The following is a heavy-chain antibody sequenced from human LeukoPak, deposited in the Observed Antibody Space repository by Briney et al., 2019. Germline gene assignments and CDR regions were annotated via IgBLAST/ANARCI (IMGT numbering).Heavy chain of an antibody. V-gene: IGHV4-59*01. CDR1: GVSISSYY. CDR2: IYYSGST. J-gene: IGHJ6*02. D-gene: IGHD3-9*01. CDR3: ARAKDILTGYFHYGMDV. Sequence: SETLSLTCTVSGVSISSYYWSWVRQPPGKGLEWFGYIYYSGSTNYNPSLKSRVTISVDTSKNQFSLKLSSVTAADTAVYYCARAKDILTGYFHYGMDVWGQGTTVTVSS.